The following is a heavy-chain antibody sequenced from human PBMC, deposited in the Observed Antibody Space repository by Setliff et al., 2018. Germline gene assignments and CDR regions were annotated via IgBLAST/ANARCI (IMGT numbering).Heavy chain of an antibody. Sequence: WASVKVSCKASGHTFITFGISWVRQAPGQGLEWMGWISAYSDDTKYAEKFQGRVTMTMDTSTGTAYMELRSLRSDDTAVYICAYDSSGYYPGYWGQGTLVTV. J-gene: IGHJ4*02. V-gene: IGHV1-18*01. CDR1: GHTFITFG. CDR3: AYDSSGYYPGY. D-gene: IGHD3-22*01. CDR2: ISAYSDDT.